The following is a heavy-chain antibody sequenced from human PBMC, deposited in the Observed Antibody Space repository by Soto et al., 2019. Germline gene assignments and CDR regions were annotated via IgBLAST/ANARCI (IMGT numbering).Heavy chain of an antibody. CDR1: GGSISSYY. CDR2: IYYSGST. V-gene: IGHV4-59*01. J-gene: IGHJ3*02. Sequence: QVQLQESGPGLVKPSETLSLTCTVSGGSISSYYWSWIRQPPGKGLEWIVYIYYSGSTNYNPSLKRRVTISVGTSKNQFSLKLSSVTAADTAVYYCARVWGGAVDIWGQGTMVTVSS. CDR3: ARVWGGAVDI. D-gene: IGHD3-10*01.